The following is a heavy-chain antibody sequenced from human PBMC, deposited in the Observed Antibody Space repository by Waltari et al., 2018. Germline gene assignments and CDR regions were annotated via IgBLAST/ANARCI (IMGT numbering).Heavy chain of an antibody. Sequence: EVQLVESGGGLIQPGGSLRLSCAASGFTVSSNYMSWVRQAPGKGLEWVSVIYGGGSTYYADSVKCRFTISRDNSKNTLYLQMNSLRAEDTAVYYCARDWAGVDRAFGYWGQGTLVTVSS. D-gene: IGHD3-10*01. CDR2: IYGGGST. CDR3: ARDWAGVDRAFGY. J-gene: IGHJ4*02. CDR1: GFTVSSNY. V-gene: IGHV3-53*01.